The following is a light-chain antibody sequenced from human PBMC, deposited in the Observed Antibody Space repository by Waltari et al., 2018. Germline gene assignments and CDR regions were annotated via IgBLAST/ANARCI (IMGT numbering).Light chain of an antibody. CDR1: SSDIGGYNL. CDR2: EGN. J-gene: IGLJ3*02. Sequence: QSALTQPASVSGSPGQSITISCTGTSSDIGGYNLFSWYQHHPGKAPKIIIYEGNKRPSGVSYRFSGSKSGNTASLTISGLHTEDEADYYCCSYAGIGTLTFGGGTRVTVL. CDR3: CSYAGIGTLT. V-gene: IGLV2-23*01.